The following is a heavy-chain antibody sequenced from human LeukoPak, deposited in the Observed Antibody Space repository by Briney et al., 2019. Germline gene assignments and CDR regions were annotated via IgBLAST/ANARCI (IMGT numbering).Heavy chain of an antibody. CDR2: ISYDGSNK. J-gene: IGHJ4*02. CDR3: ARSYYCGSGTYAPPAGH. D-gene: IGHD3-10*01. V-gene: IGHV3-30-3*01. Sequence: PGGSPRLSCAASGFTFSSYAMHWVRQAPGKGLEWVAVISYDGSNKYYADSVKGRFTISRDNSKNTLYLQMNSLRAEDTAVYYCARSYYCGSGTYAPPAGHWGQGTLVTVSS. CDR1: GFTFSSYA.